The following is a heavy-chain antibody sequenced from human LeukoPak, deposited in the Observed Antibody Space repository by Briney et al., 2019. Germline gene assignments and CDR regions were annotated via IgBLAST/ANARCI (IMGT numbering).Heavy chain of an antibody. CDR2: ISGRGGST. V-gene: IGHV3-23*01. D-gene: IGHD5-18*01. Sequence: PGGSLRLSCAASGFTFSIYAMSWVRQAPGKGLDGVAAISGRGGSTYYAHSVKGPFTISRDNSKNTMYLQMNSSRAADKAVYYCANTATGRDTAMVTLFIDDYWGQGTLVTVSS. J-gene: IGHJ4*02. CDR1: GFTFSIYA. CDR3: ANTATGRDTAMVTLFIDDY.